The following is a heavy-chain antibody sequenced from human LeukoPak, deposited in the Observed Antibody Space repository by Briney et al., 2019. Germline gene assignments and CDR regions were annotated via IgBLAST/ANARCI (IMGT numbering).Heavy chain of an antibody. CDR3: ARGTGPGY. J-gene: IGHJ4*02. V-gene: IGHV1-46*01. CDR1: GYTFSSYY. CDR2: IIPRDGST. D-gene: IGHD1/OR15-1a*01. Sequence: ASVKVSCKASGYTFSSYYVHWVRQAPGQGLEWMGMIIPRDGSTSYAQKFQGRVTMTRDMSTSTVYMELSSLRSEDTAVYYCARGTGPGYWGQGTLVTVSS.